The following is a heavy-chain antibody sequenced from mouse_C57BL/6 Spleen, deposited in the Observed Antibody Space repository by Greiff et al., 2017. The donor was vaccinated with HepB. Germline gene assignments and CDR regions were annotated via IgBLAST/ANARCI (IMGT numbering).Heavy chain of an antibody. CDR2: IRNKANGYTT. V-gene: IGHV7-3*01. D-gene: IGHD4-1*01. J-gene: IGHJ3*01. Sequence: EVKLVESGGGLVQPGGSLSLSCAASGFTFTDYYMSWVRQPPGKALEWLGFIRNKANGYTTEYSASVKGRFTISRDNSQSILYLQMNALRAEDSATDYCASLLTGTAWFAYWGQGALVTVSA. CDR3: ASLLTGTAWFAY. CDR1: GFTFTDYY.